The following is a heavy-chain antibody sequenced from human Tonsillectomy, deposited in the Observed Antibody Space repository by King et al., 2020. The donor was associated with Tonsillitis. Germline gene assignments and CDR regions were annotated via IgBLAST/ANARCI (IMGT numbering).Heavy chain of an antibody. CDR2: ISGSGGST. D-gene: IGHD4-17*01. Sequence: VQLVESGGGLVQPGGSLRLSCAASGFTFSSYTMSWVRQAPGKGLEWVSVISGSGGSTYYADSVKGRFTISRDNSKNTLYLQMNSLRAEDTAVYYCAKGMHTLTSIYYYDGMDVWGQGTTVTVSS. J-gene: IGHJ6*02. CDR1: GFTFSSYT. CDR3: AKGMHTLTSIYYYDGMDV. V-gene: IGHV3-23*04.